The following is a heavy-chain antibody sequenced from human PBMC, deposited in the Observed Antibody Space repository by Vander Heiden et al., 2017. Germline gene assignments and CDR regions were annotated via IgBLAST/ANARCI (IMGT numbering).Heavy chain of an antibody. CDR3: ARDGLLWFGELGAFDI. J-gene: IGHJ3*02. V-gene: IGHV3-21*01. D-gene: IGHD3-10*01. CDR1: GVTFSSYS. Sequence: EVQLVESGGGLVKPGGSLRLSCAASGVTFSSYSMNWVRQARGKGLEWVSSISSSSSYIYYADSVKGRYTISRDNAKNSLYLQMNSLRAEDTAVYYCARDGLLWFGELGAFDIWGQGTMVTVSS. CDR2: ISSSSSYI.